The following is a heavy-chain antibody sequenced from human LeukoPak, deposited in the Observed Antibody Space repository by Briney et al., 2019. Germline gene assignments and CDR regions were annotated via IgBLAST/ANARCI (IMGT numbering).Heavy chain of an antibody. J-gene: IGHJ4*02. CDR3: ARAPSGCGGTCAFDS. CDR1: GDSISGYF. D-gene: IGHD2-15*01. Sequence: SETLSLTCTVSGDSISGYFWSWIRQPAGKGLELIGRMHADGDSNYNPSLKSRITLSFDTPENQFSLTLTSVTAADTAVYFCARAPSGCGGTCAFDSWGQGTLVTVSS. V-gene: IGHV4-4*07. CDR2: MHADGDS.